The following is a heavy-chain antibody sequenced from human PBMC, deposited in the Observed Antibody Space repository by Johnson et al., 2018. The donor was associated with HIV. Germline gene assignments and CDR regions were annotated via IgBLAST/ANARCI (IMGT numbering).Heavy chain of an antibody. V-gene: IGHV3-43D*03. Sequence: VQLVESGGGVVQPGRSLRLSCAASGFTFSSYAMHWVRQAPGKGLEWVSLINWDGDSTYYADSVKGRFPIPRDNRKNSLYLQMNSLSAEDTAVYYCAKVLPFEQLVPQGAFDIWGQGTMVTVSS. CDR3: AKVLPFEQLVPQGAFDI. J-gene: IGHJ3*02. CDR2: INWDGDST. CDR1: GFTFSSYA. D-gene: IGHD6-6*01.